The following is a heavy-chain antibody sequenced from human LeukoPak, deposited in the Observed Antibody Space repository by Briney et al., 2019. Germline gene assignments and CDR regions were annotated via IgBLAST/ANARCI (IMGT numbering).Heavy chain of an antibody. V-gene: IGHV4-30-4*02. Sequence: PSETLSLTCTVSGGSISSGDYYWSWIRQPPGKGLEWIGYIYYSGSTYYDPSLKSRVTISVDTSKNQFSLKLSSVTAADTAVYHCARDNWNYGSSMDVWGQGTTVTVSS. CDR3: ARDNWNYGSSMDV. CDR1: GGSISSGDYY. J-gene: IGHJ6*02. D-gene: IGHD1-7*01. CDR2: IYYSGST.